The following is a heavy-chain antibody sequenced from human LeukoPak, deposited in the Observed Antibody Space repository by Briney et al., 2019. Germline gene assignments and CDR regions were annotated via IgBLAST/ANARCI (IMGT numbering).Heavy chain of an antibody. J-gene: IGHJ4*02. CDR2: IYYSGST. CDR1: GVSISSYY. Sequence: SETLSLTCTVSGVSISSYYWSWIRQPPGKGLEWIGYIYYSGSTNYNPSLKSRVTISVDTSKNQFSLKLSSVTAADTAVYYCARDGGIDRYFDYWGQGTLVTVSS. D-gene: IGHD3-16*01. CDR3: ARDGGIDRYFDY. V-gene: IGHV4-59*01.